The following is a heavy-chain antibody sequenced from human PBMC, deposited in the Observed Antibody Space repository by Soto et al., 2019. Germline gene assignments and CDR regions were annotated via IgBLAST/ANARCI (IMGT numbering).Heavy chain of an antibody. D-gene: IGHD3-22*01. CDR1: GFTFSSYA. V-gene: IGHV3-30-3*01. CDR3: ARGSPYYYNSSGYPY. CDR2: ISYDGNNK. Sequence: QVQLVESGGGVVQPGRSLRLSCAASGFTFSSYAMHWVRQAPGKGLEWLTFISYDGNNKFYADSVKGRFTISRDNSKNTMYLQMNSLRAEDTAVYYCARGSPYYYNSSGYPYWGQGTLVTVSS. J-gene: IGHJ4*02.